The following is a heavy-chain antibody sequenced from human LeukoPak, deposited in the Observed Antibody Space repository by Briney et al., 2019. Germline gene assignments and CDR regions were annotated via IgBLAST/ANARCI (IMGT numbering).Heavy chain of an antibody. CDR1: GFTFSNYA. V-gene: IGHV3-23*01. CDR3: AKNPGNNYPQS. CDR2: ISGSGATT. D-gene: IGHD4-11*01. Sequence: EPGGSLRLSCAASGFTFSNYAMSWVRQAPGKGLEWVSSISGSGATTYYADSVKGRFSISRDNSKNTLYLQLTSLRAEDTAVYYCAKNPGNNYPQSWGQGTLVTVSS. J-gene: IGHJ4*02.